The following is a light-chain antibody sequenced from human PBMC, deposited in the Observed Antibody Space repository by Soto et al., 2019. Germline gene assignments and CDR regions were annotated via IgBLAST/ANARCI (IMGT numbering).Light chain of an antibody. CDR2: DAS. Sequence: DIQMTLSPSTLSASVGDRVTITCRASQSISSWLAWYQQKPGKAPKLLTYDASSLESGVPSRFSGSGSGTEFTLTISSLQPDDFATYYCQQYNSYSWTFGQGTKVDIK. J-gene: IGKJ1*01. CDR3: QQYNSYSWT. V-gene: IGKV1-5*01. CDR1: QSISSW.